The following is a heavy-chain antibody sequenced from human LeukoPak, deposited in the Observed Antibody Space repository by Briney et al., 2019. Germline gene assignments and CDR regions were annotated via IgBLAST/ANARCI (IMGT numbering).Heavy chain of an antibody. D-gene: IGHD6-13*01. Sequence: SQTLSLTCAVSGGSISSGGYSWSWIRQPPGKGLEWIGYIYHSGSTYYNPSLKSRVTISVDRSKNQFSLKLSSVTAADTAVYYCARSTYSSSWPFDYWGQGTLVTVSS. CDR3: ARSTYSSSWPFDY. V-gene: IGHV4-30-2*01. CDR1: GGSISSGGYS. CDR2: IYHSGST. J-gene: IGHJ4*02.